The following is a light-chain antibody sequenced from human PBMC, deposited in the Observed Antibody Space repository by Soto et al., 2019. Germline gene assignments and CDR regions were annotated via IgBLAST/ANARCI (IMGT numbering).Light chain of an antibody. V-gene: IGKV3-20*01. CDR1: QSVSSSY. CDR2: GAS. CDR3: QQYGSSPYT. J-gene: IGKJ2*01. Sequence: IELTHSSGTLSLFPGERATLSCRASQSVSSSYLAWYQQKPGQAPRLLIDGASSRATGMPDRFSGSGSGTDFTITISRLEPEDFAVYYCQQYGSSPYTFGQGTKLEIK.